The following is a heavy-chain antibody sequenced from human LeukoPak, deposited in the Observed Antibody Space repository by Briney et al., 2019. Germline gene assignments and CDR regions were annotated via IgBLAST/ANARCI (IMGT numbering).Heavy chain of an antibody. CDR3: AKNLLGSEAYSWYFDL. D-gene: IGHD2-21*01. V-gene: IGHV3-23*01. CDR1: GFTFSSYY. Sequence: GGSLRLSCAASGFTFSSYYMTWVRQAPGKGLEWVSSISASGGGTVYADSVKDRVTISRDNSKNTLYLQMNSLRAEDTAVYSCAKNLLGSEAYSWYFDLWGRGTLVTVSS. J-gene: IGHJ2*01. CDR2: ISASGGGT.